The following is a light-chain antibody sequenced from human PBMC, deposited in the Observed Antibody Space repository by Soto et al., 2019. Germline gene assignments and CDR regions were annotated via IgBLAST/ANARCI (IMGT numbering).Light chain of an antibody. J-gene: IGKJ1*01. Sequence: DIQMTQSPSTPSASVGDRVTITCRASQSISSWLAWHQQKPGKAPRLLIYKASNLESGVASRFSGSGSGTEFSFTIISLQPDDSAIYYCQQYNDNWTFGQGTKVDIK. CDR1: QSISSW. CDR2: KAS. CDR3: QQYNDNWT. V-gene: IGKV1-5*03.